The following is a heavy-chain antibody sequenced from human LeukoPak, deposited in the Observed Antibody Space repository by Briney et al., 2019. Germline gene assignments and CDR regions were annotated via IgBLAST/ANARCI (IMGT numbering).Heavy chain of an antibody. J-gene: IGHJ4*02. CDR1: GFTFSSYA. CDR3: AKHDWNDDGGTTGAFDY. V-gene: IGHV3-23*01. D-gene: IGHD1-1*01. Sequence: GGSLRLSCAASGFTFSSYAMSWVRQAPGKGLEWVSAISGSGGSTYYADSVKGRFTISRDNSKNTLYLQMNSLRAEDTAVYYCAKHDWNDDGGTTGAFDYWGQGTLVTVSS. CDR2: ISGSGGST.